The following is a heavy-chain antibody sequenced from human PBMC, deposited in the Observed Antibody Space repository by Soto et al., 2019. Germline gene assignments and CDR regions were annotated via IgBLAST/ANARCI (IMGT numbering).Heavy chain of an antibody. V-gene: IGHV3-21*01. CDR1: GFTFSSYN. CDR2: ISSSSSYI. D-gene: IGHD3-22*01. Sequence: GGSLRLSCAASGFTFSSYNMNWVRQAPGKGLEWVSSISSSSSYIYYADSVKGRFTISRDNAKNSLYLQMSSLRAEDTAVYYCARVHYYDGSAYYLWGQGTLVTVSS. CDR3: ARVHYYDGSAYYL. J-gene: IGHJ4*02.